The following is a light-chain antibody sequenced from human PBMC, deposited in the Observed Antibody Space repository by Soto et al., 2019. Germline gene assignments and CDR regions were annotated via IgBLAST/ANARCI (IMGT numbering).Light chain of an antibody. CDR3: QQYYNTPCT. CDR2: WAS. CDR1: QRVLYSSNNKNY. V-gene: IGKV4-1*01. J-gene: IGKJ1*01. Sequence: EMGMSVALGARRVSIKERATINCKSSQRVLYSSNNKNYLAWYQQKPGQPPNLLIYWASTRESGVPDRFSGSGSGTNFTLTISSLQAEDVAVYYCQQYYNTPCTFGQGTKVDSK.